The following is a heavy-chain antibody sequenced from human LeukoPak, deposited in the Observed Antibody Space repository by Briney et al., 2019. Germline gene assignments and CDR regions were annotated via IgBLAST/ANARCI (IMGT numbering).Heavy chain of an antibody. Sequence: GGSLRLSCAASGFTFSSYAMSWIRQAPGKGLEWVSYISSSGSTIYYADSVKGRFTISRDNAKNSLYLQMNSLRAEDTAVYYCARGATYYDILTGYYETSGDYWGQGTLVTVSS. CDR1: GFTFSSYA. J-gene: IGHJ4*02. V-gene: IGHV3-11*01. CDR2: ISSSGSTI. CDR3: ARGATYYDILTGYYETSGDY. D-gene: IGHD3-9*01.